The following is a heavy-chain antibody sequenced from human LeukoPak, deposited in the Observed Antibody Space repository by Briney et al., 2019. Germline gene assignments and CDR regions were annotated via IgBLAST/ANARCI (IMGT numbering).Heavy chain of an antibody. Sequence: SETLSLTCSVSGASIRNAVLYWAWIRQTPGKGLEWLGSIYYTGNDYYRPSLMSRVSISVDTSKNQFSLKLTSVTAADTAVYYCARDRIYGSGSDHFDYWGQGTLVTVSS. CDR3: ARDRIYGSGSDHFDY. CDR1: GASIRNAVLY. CDR2: IYYTGND. D-gene: IGHD3-10*01. V-gene: IGHV4-39*07. J-gene: IGHJ4*02.